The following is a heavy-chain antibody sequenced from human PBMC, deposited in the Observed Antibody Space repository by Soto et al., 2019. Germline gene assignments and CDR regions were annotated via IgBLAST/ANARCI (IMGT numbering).Heavy chain of an antibody. J-gene: IGHJ3*02. CDR1: EFTFSEYY. CDR2: ISSSGNTI. D-gene: IGHD5-12*01. CDR3: ARRYSGGRAFDI. V-gene: IGHV3-11*01. Sequence: QVQLVESGGGLVRPGESLRLSCAASEFTFSEYYMSWIRQAPGKGLEWVSYISSSGNTIYYADSVKGRFTISRDNAKNSLYLQINSLRAEDTAVYYCARRYSGGRAFDICGQGTMVTVSS.